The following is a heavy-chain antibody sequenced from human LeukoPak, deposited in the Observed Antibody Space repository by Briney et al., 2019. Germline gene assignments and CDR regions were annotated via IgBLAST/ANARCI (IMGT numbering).Heavy chain of an antibody. J-gene: IGHJ4*02. V-gene: IGHV4-34*01. CDR3: ARRRAAAGYFDY. CDR1: GGSFSGYY. D-gene: IGHD6-13*01. Sequence: PSETLSLTCAVYGGSFSGYYWSWIRQPPGKGLEWIGEINHSGSTNYNPSLKSRVTISVDTSKNQFSLKLSSVTAADTAVYYCARRRAAAGYFDYSGQGTLVTVSS. CDR2: INHSGST.